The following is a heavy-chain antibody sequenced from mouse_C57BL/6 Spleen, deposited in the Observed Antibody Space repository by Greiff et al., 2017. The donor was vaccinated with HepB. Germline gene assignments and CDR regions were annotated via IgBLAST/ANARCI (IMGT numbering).Heavy chain of an antibody. CDR3: ARDITTVVAHWYIDV. Sequence: EVKLVESGGGLVKPGGSLKLSCAASGFTFSDYGMHWVRQAPEKGLEWVAYISSGSSTIYYADTVKGRFTISRDNAKNTLFLQMPSLRSEDTAMYYCARDITTVVAHWYIDVWGTGTTVTVSS. V-gene: IGHV5-17*01. J-gene: IGHJ1*03. D-gene: IGHD1-1*01. CDR1: GFTFSDYG. CDR2: ISSGSSTI.